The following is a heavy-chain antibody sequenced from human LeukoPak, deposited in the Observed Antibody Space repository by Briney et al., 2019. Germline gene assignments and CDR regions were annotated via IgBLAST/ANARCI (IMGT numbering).Heavy chain of an antibody. D-gene: IGHD6-13*01. J-gene: IGHJ4*02. CDR3: ARAGARQIAAVGY. CDR1: GYTFTSYD. Sequence: AASVKVSCKASGYTFTSYDINWVRQATGQGLEWMGWMNPNSGNTGYAQKFQGRVTMTRNTSISTAYMELSSLRSEDTAVYYCARAGARQIAAVGYWGQGTLVTVSS. V-gene: IGHV1-8*01. CDR2: MNPNSGNT.